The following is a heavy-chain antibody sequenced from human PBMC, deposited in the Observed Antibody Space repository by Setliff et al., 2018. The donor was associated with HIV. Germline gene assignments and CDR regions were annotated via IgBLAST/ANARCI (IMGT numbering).Heavy chain of an antibody. CDR1: GLTFSNYW. V-gene: IGHV3-23*01. Sequence: ETLSLTCTASGLTFSNYWMSWVRQVPGKGLEWVSAIDPSGSRIFYSDSVKGRFTISRDNSKNTLYLQMNSLTAEDTAVYYCAKVDNGHCTSASCRDFDYWGQGTLVTVSS. CDR3: AKVDNGHCTSASCRDFDY. CDR2: IDPSGSRI. D-gene: IGHD2-2*03. J-gene: IGHJ4*02.